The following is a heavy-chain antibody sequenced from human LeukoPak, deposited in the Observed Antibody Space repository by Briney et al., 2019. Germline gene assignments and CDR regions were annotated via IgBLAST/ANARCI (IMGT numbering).Heavy chain of an antibody. J-gene: IGHJ3*02. Sequence: ASVKVSCEASGYTFTSYYMHWVRQAPGQGLEWMGIINPSGGSTSYAQKFQGRVTMTRDMSTSTVYMELSSLRSEDTAVYYCARARSGPYGSGSLDAFDIWGQGTMVTVSS. CDR2: INPSGGST. CDR1: GYTFTSYY. V-gene: IGHV1-46*01. D-gene: IGHD3-10*01. CDR3: ARARSGPYGSGSLDAFDI.